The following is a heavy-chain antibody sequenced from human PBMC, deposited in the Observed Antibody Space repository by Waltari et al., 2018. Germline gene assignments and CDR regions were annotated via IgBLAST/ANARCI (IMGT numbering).Heavy chain of an antibody. J-gene: IGHJ4*02. CDR2: INPSSGGT. Sequence: QVQLVQSGAEVKKPGASVKVSCKASGYTFTGYYMHWVRQAPGQGLEWMGRINPSSGGTNYAQKFQGRVTMTRDTSISTAYMELSRLRSDDTAVYYCARVRSSTRPFDYWGQGTLVTVSS. CDR1: GYTFTGYY. V-gene: IGHV1-2*06. D-gene: IGHD2-2*01. CDR3: ARVRSSTRPFDY.